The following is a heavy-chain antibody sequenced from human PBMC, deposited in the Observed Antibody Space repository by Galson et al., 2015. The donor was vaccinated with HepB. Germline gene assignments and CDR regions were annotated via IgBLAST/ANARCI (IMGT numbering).Heavy chain of an antibody. CDR3: ANGRLYYDSSGYPSFDY. V-gene: IGHV3-30*18. CDR1: GFTFSSYG. D-gene: IGHD3-22*01. J-gene: IGHJ4*02. CDR2: ISYDGSNK. Sequence: SLRLSCAASGFTFSSYGMHWVRQAPGKGLEWVAVISYDGSNKYYADSVKGRFTISRDNSKNTLYLQMNSLRAEDTAVYYCANGRLYYDSSGYPSFDYWGQGTLVTVSS.